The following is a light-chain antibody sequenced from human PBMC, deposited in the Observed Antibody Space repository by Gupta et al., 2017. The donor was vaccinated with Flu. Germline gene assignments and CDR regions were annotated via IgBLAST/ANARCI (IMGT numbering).Light chain of an antibody. CDR2: KDN. CDR1: KCGDKY. V-gene: IGLV3-1*01. CDR3: QAGNSSDVV. J-gene: IGLJ2*01. Sequence: SPENTASSTCSEVKCGDKYGCWHKQKPAQHLLLVIYKDNKRTAGTRDCFSASNSATTATLTIRGTGDGDDDDYYCQAGNSSDVVFGGGTKVTVL.